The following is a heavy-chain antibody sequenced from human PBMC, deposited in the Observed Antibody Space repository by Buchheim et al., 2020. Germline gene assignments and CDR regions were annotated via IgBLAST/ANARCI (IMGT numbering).Heavy chain of an antibody. J-gene: IGHJ5*02. V-gene: IGHV3-23*01. D-gene: IGHD3-3*01. CDR2: ISGSGGST. Sequence: EVQLLESGGGLVQPGGSLRLSCAASGFTFSSYAMSWVRQAPGKGLEWVSAISGSGGSTYYADSVKGRFTISRDTSKNTLYLQMNSLRAEDTAVYYCAKVGRDYDFWSTAPVFDPWGQGTL. CDR1: GFTFSSYA. CDR3: AKVGRDYDFWSTAPVFDP.